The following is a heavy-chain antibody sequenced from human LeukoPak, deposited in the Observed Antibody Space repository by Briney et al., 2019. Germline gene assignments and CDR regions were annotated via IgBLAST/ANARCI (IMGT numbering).Heavy chain of an antibody. V-gene: IGHV3-74*03. CDR3: ARTTMETQYFDR. D-gene: IGHD1-1*01. CDR1: GFKLSSYY. J-gene: IGHJ4*01. CDR2: LKSDGSST. Sequence: GGSLRLSCAASGFKLSSYYMDWVRQGPGKGLVWVSRLKSDGSSTKYADSVQGRFTISRDDAKNTLYLQMTSVRVEDAAVYYCARTTMETQYFDRWGHGTLVTVSS.